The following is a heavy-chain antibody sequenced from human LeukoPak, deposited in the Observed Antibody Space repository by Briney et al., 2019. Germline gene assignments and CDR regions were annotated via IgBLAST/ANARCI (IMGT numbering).Heavy chain of an antibody. V-gene: IGHV3-23*01. CDR2: IFGSGGSA. Sequence: PGGSLRLSCTASGFTFNNYAMYWVRQAPRKGLEWVAGIFGSGGSAHYADSVKGRFTISRDNSKNTVYLQMDSLRGGDTAVYYSTKTTTGYSSGQYPGWPADHWGQGALVTVSS. CDR1: GFTFNNYA. D-gene: IGHD3-22*01. CDR3: TKTTTGYSSGQYPGWPADH. J-gene: IGHJ4*02.